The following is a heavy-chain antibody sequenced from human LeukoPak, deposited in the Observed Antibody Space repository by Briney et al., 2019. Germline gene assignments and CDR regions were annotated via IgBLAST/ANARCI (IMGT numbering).Heavy chain of an antibody. CDR2: IKQDGSEK. D-gene: IGHD1-26*01. V-gene: IGHV3-7*01. CDR3: ARRSSGSPPFYFDY. CDR1: GFTFNSYW. Sequence: PGGSLRLSCAASGFTFNSYWMSWVRQAPGKGLEWVANIKQDGSEKYYVDSVKGRFTISRDNAKNTLYLQMNSLRAEDTAMYYCARRSSGSPPFYFDYWGQGTLVTVSS. J-gene: IGHJ4*02.